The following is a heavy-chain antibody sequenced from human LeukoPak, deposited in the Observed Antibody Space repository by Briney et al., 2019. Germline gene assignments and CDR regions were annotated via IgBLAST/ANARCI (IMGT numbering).Heavy chain of an antibody. V-gene: IGHV4-61*02. CDR3: ASGSGSYSHWFDP. CDR2: IYGSGST. J-gene: IGHJ5*02. Sequence: SETLSLTCTVSGGSISSGTYYWTWIRQPAGKGLEWIGRIYGSGSTKYNPSLESRVTISLDTSKNQFSLKLTSVTAADTAVYYCASGSGSYSHWFDPWGQGILVTVSS. CDR1: GGSISSGTYY. D-gene: IGHD3-10*01.